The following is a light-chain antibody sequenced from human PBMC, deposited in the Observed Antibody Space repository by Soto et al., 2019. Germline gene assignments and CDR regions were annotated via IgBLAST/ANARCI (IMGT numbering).Light chain of an antibody. CDR2: GAS. V-gene: IGKV3-20*01. J-gene: IGKJ4*01. Sequence: EIVLTQSPGTLSLSPVERATLSCRASQSVSSRFLAWYQQKPGQAPRLLIYGASSRATGIPDRFSGSGSGTDFTLTITRLEPEDFAVYYCQQYQSLTFGGGTKVDIK. CDR1: QSVSSRF. CDR3: QQYQSLT.